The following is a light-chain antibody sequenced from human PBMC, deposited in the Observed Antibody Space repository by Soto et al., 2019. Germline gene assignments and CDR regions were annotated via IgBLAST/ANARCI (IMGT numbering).Light chain of an antibody. J-gene: IGKJ1*01. CDR3: QHYKMYSPWT. CDR2: DVS. Sequence: DIQMTQSPSTVSAYVGDSVTITCRASKSITTWLAWYQQRPGKAPKLLIYDVSSLQSGVPSRFGASGSGTEFTLTVSSLQPDDFATDCCQHYKMYSPWTFGEGTKVGIK. CDR1: KSITTW. V-gene: IGKV1-5*01.